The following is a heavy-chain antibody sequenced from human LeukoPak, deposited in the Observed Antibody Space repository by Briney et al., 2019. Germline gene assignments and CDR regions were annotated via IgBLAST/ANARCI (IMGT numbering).Heavy chain of an antibody. CDR1: GFTFSSYA. J-gene: IGHJ3*02. CDR3: ARDNVEGVNIVVVTEWAFDI. D-gene: IGHD2-21*02. Sequence: PGGSLRLSCAASGFTFSSYAMSWVRQAPGKGLEWVSAISGGGGSTYYADSVKGRFTISRDNAKNSLYLQMNSLRAEDTAVYYCARDNVEGVNIVVVTEWAFDIWGQGTMVTVSS. CDR2: ISGGGGST. V-gene: IGHV3-23*01.